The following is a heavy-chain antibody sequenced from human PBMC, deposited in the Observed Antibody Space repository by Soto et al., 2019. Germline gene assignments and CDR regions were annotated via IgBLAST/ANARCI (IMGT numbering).Heavy chain of an antibody. CDR2: IYYSGST. V-gene: IGHV4-59*01. D-gene: IGHD5-18*01. CDR1: GGSISSYY. J-gene: IGHJ4*02. Sequence: QVQLQESGPGLVKPSETLSLTCTVSGGSISSYYWSWIRQPPGKGLEGIGYIYYSGSTNYHPSLKSRGTVSVDTSKNQFSLKLSSVTAADTAVDYCASVVDTAMVDWGQGTLVTVSS. CDR3: ASVVDTAMVD.